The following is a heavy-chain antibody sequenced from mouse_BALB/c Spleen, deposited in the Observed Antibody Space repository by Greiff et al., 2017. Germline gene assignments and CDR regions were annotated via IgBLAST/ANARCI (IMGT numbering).Heavy chain of an antibody. CDR3: ARQGGRYWYFDV. V-gene: IGHV1-77*01. J-gene: IGHJ1*01. Sequence: VMLVESGPELVKPGASVKMSCKASGYTFTDYVISWVKQRTGQGLEWIGEIYPGSGSTYYNEKFKGKATLTADKSSNTAYMQLSSLTSEDSAVYFCARQGGRYWYFDVWGAGTTVTVSS. D-gene: IGHD3-3*01. CDR2: IYPGSGST. CDR1: GYTFTDYV.